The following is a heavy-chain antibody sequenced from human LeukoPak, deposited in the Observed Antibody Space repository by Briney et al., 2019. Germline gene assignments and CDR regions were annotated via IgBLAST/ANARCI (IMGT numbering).Heavy chain of an antibody. V-gene: IGHV3-21*01. CDR2: ISSSSSYI. J-gene: IGHJ3*02. Sequence: GGSLRLSCAASGFTFSSYSMNWVRQAPGKGLEWVSSISSSSSYIYYADSVKGRFTISRDNAKNSLYLQTNSLRAEDTAVYYCARDSGAYYDFWSGYYTSEAFDIWGQGTMVTVSS. CDR1: GFTFSSYS. CDR3: ARDSGAYYDFWSGYYTSEAFDI. D-gene: IGHD3-3*01.